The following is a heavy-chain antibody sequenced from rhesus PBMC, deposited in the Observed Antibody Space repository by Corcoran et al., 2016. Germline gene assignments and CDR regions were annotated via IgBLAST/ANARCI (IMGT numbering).Heavy chain of an antibody. D-gene: IGHD6-31*01. J-gene: IGHJ6*01. CDR3: ARDLYSSGWYYGLDS. Sequence: QVQLQESGPGLVKPSETLSLTCAVSGYSISSGSGWVGLRRPHGQRREWVGYIGGSSGSTNYNPSLKSRVTISKDTSQNQFSLKLSSVTAADTAVYYCARDLYSSGWYYGLDSWGQGVVVTVSS. CDR2: IGGSSGST. V-gene: IGHV4-127*01. CDR1: GYSISSGSG.